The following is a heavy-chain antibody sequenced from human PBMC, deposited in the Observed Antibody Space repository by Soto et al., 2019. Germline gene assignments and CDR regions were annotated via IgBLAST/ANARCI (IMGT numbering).Heavy chain of an antibody. J-gene: IGHJ4*02. D-gene: IGHD6-19*01. Sequence: SETLSVTCTVSGGSIGGSAYHWGWIRQPPGSGLEWIGSIDYSGRVYYSESLLGRVTILVDTSTNRFSLSLDSVTAADTAVYYCAITPGREVAGQDYWGQVTMEPVSP. CDR1: GGSIGGSAYH. V-gene: IGHV4-39*02. CDR2: IDYSGRV. CDR3: AITPGREVAGQDY.